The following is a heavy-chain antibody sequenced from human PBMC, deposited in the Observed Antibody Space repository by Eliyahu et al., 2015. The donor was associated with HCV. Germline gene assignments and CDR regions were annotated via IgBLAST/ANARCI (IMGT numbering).Heavy chain of an antibody. J-gene: IGHJ4*02. CDR2: IFPFLGVG. D-gene: IGHD6-19*01. Sequence: QVQLVQSGAEVKKPGSSVKVSCKSSGGSVSSYSVSWVRQAPGQGXEWMGRIFPFLGVGDYAQKXKGRVTFSADKSTDTVYMDLSSLRSEDTAVYYCARERTEVAGTVRDYWGQGTLVTVSS. V-gene: IGHV1-69*08. CDR1: GGSVSSYS. CDR3: ARERTEVAGTVRDY.